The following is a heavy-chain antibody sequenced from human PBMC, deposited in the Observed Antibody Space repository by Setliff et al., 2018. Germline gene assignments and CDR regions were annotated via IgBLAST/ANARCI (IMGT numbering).Heavy chain of an antibody. Sequence: SVKVSCKASGGTFSSYAISWVRQAPGQGLEWMGGIIPIFGTTIYAQKFQGRVTMTEDTSTDTAYMELSSLRSEDTAVYYCATVDIVATITGGYYFDYWGQGTLVTVSS. J-gene: IGHJ4*02. V-gene: IGHV1-69*06. CDR2: IIPIFGTT. CDR3: ATVDIVATITGGYYFDY. CDR1: GGTFSSYA. D-gene: IGHD5-12*01.